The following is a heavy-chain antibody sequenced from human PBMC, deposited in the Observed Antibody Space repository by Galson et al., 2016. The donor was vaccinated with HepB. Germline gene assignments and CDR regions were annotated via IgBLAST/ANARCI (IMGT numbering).Heavy chain of an antibody. V-gene: IGHV4-30-2*01. D-gene: IGHD2/OR15-2a*01. CDR3: ARGAVISVSWDAPFDV. CDR2: IFDSGHT. J-gene: IGHJ3*01. Sequence: TLSLTCAVSGGSISSGGYSWNWIRQPPGKGLEWIGDIFDSGHTNYNPSLRRRVTISVDTSKNQFSLKLSSVTAADTAVYFCARGAVISVSWDAPFDVWGKGTVVTVSS. CDR1: GGSISSGGYS.